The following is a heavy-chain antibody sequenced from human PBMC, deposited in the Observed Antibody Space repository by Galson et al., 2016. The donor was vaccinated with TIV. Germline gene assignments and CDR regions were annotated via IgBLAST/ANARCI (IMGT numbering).Heavy chain of an antibody. V-gene: IGHV1-69*01. J-gene: IGHJ6*02. CDR2: IIPMFGTA. Sequence: KVSCKASGGTFSSYVIKWVRQAPGQGLEWMGEIIPMFGTANCAQKFQGRVTITADESTSTAYMELSSLRSEDTAVYSCAKDRNTAFDTHYSYYGLDVWGQGTTVIVSS. CDR1: GGTFSSYV. D-gene: IGHD5-18*01. CDR3: AKDRNTAFDTHYSYYGLDV.